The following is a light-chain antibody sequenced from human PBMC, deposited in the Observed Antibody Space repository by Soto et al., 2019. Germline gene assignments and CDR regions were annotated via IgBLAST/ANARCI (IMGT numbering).Light chain of an antibody. CDR3: QQYNSYSGT. V-gene: IGKV1-5*03. J-gene: IGKJ1*01. CDR2: NAS. Sequence: DIQMTQSPSTLSASVGDRVTITCRASQSISSWLAWYQQKPGKAPKLLIYNASSLESGVTSRFSGSGSGTEFTLTISSLQSDDFATYYCQQYNSYSGTFGQGTKVEIK. CDR1: QSISSW.